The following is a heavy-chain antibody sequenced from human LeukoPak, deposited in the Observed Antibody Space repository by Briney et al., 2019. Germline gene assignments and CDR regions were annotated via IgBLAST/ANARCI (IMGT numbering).Heavy chain of an antibody. D-gene: IGHD3-16*01. V-gene: IGHV1-2*04. Sequence: GASVKVSCKASGYTFTGYYMHWVRQAPGQGLEWMGWINPNSGGTNYAQKFQGWVTMTRDTSISTAYMELSRLRSDDTAVYYCARGPPSLRSFALYYMDVWGKGTTVTVSS. CDR3: ARGPPSLRSFALYYMDV. CDR2: INPNSGGT. J-gene: IGHJ6*03. CDR1: GYTFTGYY.